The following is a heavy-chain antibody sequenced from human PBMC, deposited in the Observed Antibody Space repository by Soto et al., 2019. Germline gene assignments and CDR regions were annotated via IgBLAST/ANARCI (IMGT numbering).Heavy chain of an antibody. CDR2: IRPSNGYI. V-gene: IGHV3-21*01. Sequence: EVQLVESGGGLVKPGGSLRLSCTASGFTFSNYYMNWIRQAPGKGLEWVSSIRPSNGYIYYSDSVKGRFTISRHNAKNSLYLQMNSLRAEDTALYYCVRGRRGSSWGDAFDIWGQGTMVTVSS. CDR3: VRGRRGSSWGDAFDI. J-gene: IGHJ3*02. D-gene: IGHD6-13*01. CDR1: GFTFSNYY.